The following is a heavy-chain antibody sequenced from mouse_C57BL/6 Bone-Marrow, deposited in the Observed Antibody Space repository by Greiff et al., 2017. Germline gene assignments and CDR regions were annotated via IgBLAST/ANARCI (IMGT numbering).Heavy chain of an antibody. Sequence: QVQLQQSGAELVRPGASVKMSCKASGYTFTSYTMHWVQQRPGQGLEWIGYINPSSGYTKYNQKFKDQATLTADKSSSTAYMQLSSLTSEDSAVXYCAFGNEEYSNYGFDYWGQGTLVTVSA. V-gene: IGHV1-4*01. J-gene: IGHJ3*01. CDR3: AFGNEEYSNYGFDY. D-gene: IGHD2-5*01. CDR2: INPSSGYT. CDR1: GYTFTSYT.